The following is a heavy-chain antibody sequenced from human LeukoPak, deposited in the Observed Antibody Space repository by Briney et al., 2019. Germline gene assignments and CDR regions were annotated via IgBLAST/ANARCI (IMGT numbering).Heavy chain of an antibody. J-gene: IGHJ4*02. Sequence: SETLSLTCTVSGGSISSGGYYWSWIRQHPGKGLEWIGYIYYSGSTYYNPSLKNRVAISVDASKNQFSLRLSSMTAADTAVYFCARGGNRFGGFYFDYWGQGILVTVSS. CDR1: GGSISSGGYY. V-gene: IGHV4-31*03. D-gene: IGHD3-10*01. CDR3: ARGGNRFGGFYFDY. CDR2: IYYSGST.